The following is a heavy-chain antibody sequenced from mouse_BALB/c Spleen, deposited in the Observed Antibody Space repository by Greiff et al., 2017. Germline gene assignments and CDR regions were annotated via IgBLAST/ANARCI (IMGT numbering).Heavy chain of an antibody. J-gene: IGHJ3*01. CDR2: IWGGGST. Sequence: VKLMESGPGLVAPSQSLSITCTVSGFSLSRYSVHWVRQPPGKGLEWLGMIWGGGSTDYNSALKSRLSISKDNSKSQVFLKMNSLQTDDTARYYCARGGDYDDRFAYWGQGTLVTVSA. D-gene: IGHD2-4*01. V-gene: IGHV2-6-4*01. CDR3: ARGGDYDDRFAY. CDR1: GFSLSRYS.